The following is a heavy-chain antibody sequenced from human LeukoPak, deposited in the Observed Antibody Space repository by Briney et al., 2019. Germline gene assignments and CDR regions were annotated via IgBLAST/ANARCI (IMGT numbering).Heavy chain of an antibody. D-gene: IGHD6-6*01. CDR2: IKQDGSEK. V-gene: IGHV3-7*01. CDR1: GFTFSSYW. CDR3: ARGTVSSSNWFDP. J-gene: IGHJ5*02. Sequence: PGGSLRLTCAASGFTFSSYWMSWVRQAPGKGLEWVANIKQDGSEKYYVDSVKGRFTISRDNAKNSLYLQMNSLRAEDTAVYYCARGTVSSSNWFDPWGQGTLVTVSS.